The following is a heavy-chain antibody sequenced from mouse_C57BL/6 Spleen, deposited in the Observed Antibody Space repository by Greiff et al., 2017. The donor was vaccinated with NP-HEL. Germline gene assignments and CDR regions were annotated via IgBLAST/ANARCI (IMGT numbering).Heavy chain of an antibody. J-gene: IGHJ4*01. CDR1: GYTFTSYW. CDR2: IDPNSGGT. CDR3: ARWNSNSYYYAMDY. V-gene: IGHV1-72*01. Sequence: VQLHQPGAELVKPGASVKLSCKASGYTFTSYWMHWVKQRPGRGLEWIGRIDPNSGGTKYNEKFKSKATLTVDKPSSTAYMQLSSLTSEDSAVYYCARWNSNSYYYAMDYWGQGTSVTVSS. D-gene: IGHD2-5*01.